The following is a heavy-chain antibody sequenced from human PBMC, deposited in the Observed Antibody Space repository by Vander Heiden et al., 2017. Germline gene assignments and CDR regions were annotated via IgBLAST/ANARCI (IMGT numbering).Heavy chain of an antibody. V-gene: IGHV3-23*01. J-gene: IGHJ4*02. CDR2: ISGSGGST. CDR1: GFTFSSYA. CDR3: AKDPYDFWSGYYPYYFDY. D-gene: IGHD3-3*01. Sequence: EVQLLESGGGLVRPGGSLRLSCAASGFTFSSYAVSWVRQAPGKGLEWVSAISGSGGSTYYADSVKGRFTISRDNSKNTLYLQMNSLRAEDTAVYYCAKDPYDFWSGYYPYYFDYWGQGTLVTVSS.